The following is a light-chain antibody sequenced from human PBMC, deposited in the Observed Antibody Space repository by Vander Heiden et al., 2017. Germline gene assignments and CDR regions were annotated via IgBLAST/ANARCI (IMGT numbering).Light chain of an antibody. J-gene: IGKJ4*01. CDR3: QQYDSYPST. CDR2: AAS. CDR1: QGISSY. V-gene: IGKV1-8*01. Sequence: AIRMTQSPSSFSASTGDRVTITCRASQGISSYLAWYQQKPGKAPKLLIYAASTLQSGVPSRFSGSGSGTDFTLTISFLQSEDFATYYCQQYDSYPSTFGGGTKVEIK.